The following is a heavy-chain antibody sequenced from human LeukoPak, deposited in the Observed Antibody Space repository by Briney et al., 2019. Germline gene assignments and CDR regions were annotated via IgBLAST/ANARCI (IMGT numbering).Heavy chain of an antibody. V-gene: IGHV3-11*03. CDR1: GFSFSDHY. Sequence: GGSLRLSCAASGFSFSDHYMSWGRQAPGKGLEWISYISSSGTYTTYTDSVKGRFTVSRDSAKKSLYLQMNNLRAEDTAVYYCASGTDSYDSGGFFREPFFAYWGQGTLVSVSS. D-gene: IGHD3-22*01. CDR2: ISSSGTYT. CDR3: ASGTDSYDSGGFFREPFFAY. J-gene: IGHJ4*02.